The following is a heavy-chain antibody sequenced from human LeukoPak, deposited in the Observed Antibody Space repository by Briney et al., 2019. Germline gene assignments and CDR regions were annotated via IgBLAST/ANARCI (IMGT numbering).Heavy chain of an antibody. J-gene: IGHJ3*01. Sequence: GGSLRLSCAASGFTLSIYTVKWVREAPGKGRECFSSIDSNSRYIYYADSVRGRFTISRDNAKNSLYLQVNSLRAEDTAVYYCAKVGLAGTSGYGAFDFWGQGTMVTVSS. D-gene: IGHD3-22*01. CDR2: IDSNSRYI. CDR3: AKVGLAGTSGYGAFDF. V-gene: IGHV3-21*01. CDR1: GFTLSIYT.